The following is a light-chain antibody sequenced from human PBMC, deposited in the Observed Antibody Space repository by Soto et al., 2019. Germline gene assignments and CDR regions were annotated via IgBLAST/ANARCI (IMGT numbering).Light chain of an antibody. CDR2: AAS. Sequence: EMVMTQSPATLSVSPVEIATLSCRASETVRSNLAWYQQKPGQAPRLLIYAASTRATGIPARFIGNGSGTEFTLTISSLQSEDFAVYYCQQYNNWWTFGQGTKVDIK. CDR3: QQYNNWWT. V-gene: IGKV3D-15*01. CDR1: ETVRSN. J-gene: IGKJ1*01.